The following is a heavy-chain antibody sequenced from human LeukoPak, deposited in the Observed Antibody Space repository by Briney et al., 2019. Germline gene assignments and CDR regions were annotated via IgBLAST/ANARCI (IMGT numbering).Heavy chain of an antibody. D-gene: IGHD5-12*01. CDR2: INTDGTST. Sequence: GGSLRLSCAASGFTFSSYWMHWVRQAPREGLVWVSRINTDGTSTTNADSVKGRFTISRDNAKNTVYLQMNSLRVEDTAVYYCTRDCGTSGCDYWGQGTLVTVSS. CDR3: TRDCGTSGCDY. J-gene: IGHJ4*02. V-gene: IGHV3-74*01. CDR1: GFTFSSYW.